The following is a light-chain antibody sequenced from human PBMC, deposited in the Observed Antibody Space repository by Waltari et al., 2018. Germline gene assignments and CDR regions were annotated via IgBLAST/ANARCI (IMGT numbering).Light chain of an antibody. CDR2: AAS. V-gene: IGKV3-20*01. Sequence: EIVLTQSPGTLSLSPGERATLSCRASQSISRYLAWYQQKPGQAPRLLIYAASSRATGIPDRFSGSGSGTDFSLTISRLEPEDFAVYYCQNHERLPAMFGKGNKGEIK. J-gene: IGKJ1*01. CDR1: QSISRY. CDR3: QNHERLPAM.